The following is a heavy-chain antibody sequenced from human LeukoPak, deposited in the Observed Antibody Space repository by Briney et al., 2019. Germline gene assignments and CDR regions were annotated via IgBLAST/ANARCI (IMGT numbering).Heavy chain of an antibody. V-gene: IGHV3-64*01. D-gene: IGHD1-14*01. CDR3: ARAPGDYFDY. J-gene: IGHJ4*02. CDR1: GFTFSSYA. CDR2: ISSNGGST. Sequence: GGSLRLSCAASGFTFSSYAMHWVRQAPGKGLEYVSAISSNGGSTYYANSVKGRFTISRDNSKNTLYLQMGSLRAEDTAVYYCARAPGDYFDYWGQGTLVTVSS.